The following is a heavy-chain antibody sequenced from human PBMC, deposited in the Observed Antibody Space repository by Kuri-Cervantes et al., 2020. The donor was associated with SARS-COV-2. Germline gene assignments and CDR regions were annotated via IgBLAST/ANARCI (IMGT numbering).Heavy chain of an antibody. D-gene: IGHD4-17*01. CDR2: IYYSGST. Sequence: ESLKISCTVSGGSISSSSYYWGWIRQPPGKGLEWIGYIYYSGSTNYNPSLKSRVTISVDTSKNQFSLKLSSVTAADTAVYYCARGGDYSYWFDPWGQGTLVAVSS. J-gene: IGHJ5*02. CDR1: GGSISSSSYY. V-gene: IGHV4-61*05. CDR3: ARGGDYSYWFDP.